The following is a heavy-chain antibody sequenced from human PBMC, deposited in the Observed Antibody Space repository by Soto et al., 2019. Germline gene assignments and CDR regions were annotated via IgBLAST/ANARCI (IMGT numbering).Heavy chain of an antibody. CDR1: CYTITGYG. CDR2: ISAYNGNT. D-gene: IGHD3-22*01. J-gene: IGHJ4*02. Sequence: SCKVSSKASCYTITGYGISCVLQLQKQVLEWMGWISAYNGNTNYAQKLQGRVTMTTDTSTSTAYMELRSLRSDDTAVYYCARNYRPFYYDSSGPTGFDYWGQGTLVTVSS. V-gene: IGHV1-18*01. CDR3: ARNYRPFYYDSSGPTGFDY.